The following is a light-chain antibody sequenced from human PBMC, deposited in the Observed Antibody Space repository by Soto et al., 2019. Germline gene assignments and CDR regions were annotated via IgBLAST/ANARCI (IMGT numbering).Light chain of an antibody. CDR1: QTISSW. CDR2: KAS. V-gene: IGKV1-5*03. CDR3: QHYNSYSEA. Sequence: DIQMTQSPSTLSGSVGDRVTITCRASQTISSWLAWYQQKPGKDPKLLIYKASTLKSGVPSRFSDSGSGTQFTLTISSLQPDDFATYYCQHYNSYSEAFGQGTKVELK. J-gene: IGKJ1*01.